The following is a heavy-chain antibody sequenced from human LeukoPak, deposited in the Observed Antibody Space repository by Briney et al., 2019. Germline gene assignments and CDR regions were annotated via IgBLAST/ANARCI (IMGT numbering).Heavy chain of an antibody. V-gene: IGHV4-34*01. CDR2: IYYSGST. CDR3: ARQGFGSSYFDY. J-gene: IGHJ4*02. Sequence: PSETLSLTCGVSGGSFSGYYWNWIRQPPGKGLEWIGGIYYSGSTYYNPSLKSRVTISLDTSKNQFSLKLSSVTAADTAVYYCARQGFGSSYFDYWGQGTLVTVSS. CDR1: GGSFSGYY. D-gene: IGHD3-16*01.